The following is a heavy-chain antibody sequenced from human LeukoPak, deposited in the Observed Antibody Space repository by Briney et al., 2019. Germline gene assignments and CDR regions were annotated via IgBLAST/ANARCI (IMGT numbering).Heavy chain of an antibody. D-gene: IGHD2-15*01. Sequence: GGSLRLSCAASGFTFSSYAMSWVRQSPGKGLECVSAMSDSGGSTYYTDSVKGRFTISRDNSKNTLYLQMNSLRAEDTALYYCAKGGGSSYNYYFDYWGQGTLVTVSS. CDR3: AKGGGSSYNYYFDY. CDR2: MSDSGGST. J-gene: IGHJ4*02. V-gene: IGHV3-23*01. CDR1: GFTFSSYA.